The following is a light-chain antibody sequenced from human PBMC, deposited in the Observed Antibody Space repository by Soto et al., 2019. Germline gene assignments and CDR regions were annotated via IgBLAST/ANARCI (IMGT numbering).Light chain of an antibody. J-gene: IGLJ2*01. CDR2: DVS. CDR3: SSYTCSSTLGV. Sequence: QSALTQPASVSGSPGQSITISCTGTSSDVGGYNFVSWYQQHPGKAPKLMIYDVSNRPSGVSNRFSGSKSGNTASLIISGLQAEDEAEYYCSSYTCSSTLGVFGGGTKLTVL. V-gene: IGLV2-14*03. CDR1: SSDVGGYNF.